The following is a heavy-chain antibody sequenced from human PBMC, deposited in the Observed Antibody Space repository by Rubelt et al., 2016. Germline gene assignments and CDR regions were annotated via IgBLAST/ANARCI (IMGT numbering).Heavy chain of an antibody. CDR2: ISAYDGNT. D-gene: IGHD1-1*01. V-gene: IGHV1-18*01. J-gene: IGHJ3*02. Sequence: QVQLVQSGAEVKKPGASVKVSCKASDYTFTSYGISWVRQAPGQGLEWMGWISAYDGNTNYAQKLQGRITMTTDTATSTAYMELRSLRSDDTAVYFCARDQLALYAFDIWGQGTMVTVSS. CDR3: ARDQLALYAFDI. CDR1: DYTFTSYG.